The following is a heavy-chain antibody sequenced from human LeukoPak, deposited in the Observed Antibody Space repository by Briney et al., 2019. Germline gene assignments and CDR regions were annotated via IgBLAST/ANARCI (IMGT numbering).Heavy chain of an antibody. Sequence: GGSLRLSCAASGFTFSTYWMHWVRQAPGKGLVWVSRMNGDGSSTNYADSVKGRFIISRDNSKNTLSLLMNGLRVEDTAVYYCARDQHYDVLTAFGLDVWGQGTTVTVSS. J-gene: IGHJ6*02. CDR3: ARDQHYDVLTAFGLDV. CDR1: GFTFSTYW. CDR2: MNGDGSST. V-gene: IGHV3-74*01. D-gene: IGHD3-9*01.